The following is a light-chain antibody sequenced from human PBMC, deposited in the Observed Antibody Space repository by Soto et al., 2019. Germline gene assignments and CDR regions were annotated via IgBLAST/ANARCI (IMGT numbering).Light chain of an antibody. CDR1: GIIGRS. CDR2: GAS. Sequence: EIVLTQSPGTVSLSPGERSTLSFMSSGIIGRSLAWYQQRPGQAPRLLIYGASTRATGIPARFSGSGSGTEFTLTISSLQSEDFAVYYCQQYNNWPPRTFGQGTKVDIK. V-gene: IGKV3-15*01. J-gene: IGKJ1*01. CDR3: QQYNNWPPRT.